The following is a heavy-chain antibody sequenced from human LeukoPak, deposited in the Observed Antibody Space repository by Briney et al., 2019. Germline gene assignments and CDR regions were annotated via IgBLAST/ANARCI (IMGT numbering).Heavy chain of an antibody. V-gene: IGHV4-4*09. CDR3: VQTTGWPGFDY. J-gene: IGHJ4*02. D-gene: IGHD1-1*01. CDR2: IYSGVPT. Sequence: PSETLSLTCTTSGVSISRFYWSWVRQPPGKGLEWVGNIYSGVPTYFNPSLKSRVIISVDTSKNQFSLNLTSVTAADTAMYYCVQTTGWPGFDYWGQGILVTVSS. CDR1: GVSISRFY.